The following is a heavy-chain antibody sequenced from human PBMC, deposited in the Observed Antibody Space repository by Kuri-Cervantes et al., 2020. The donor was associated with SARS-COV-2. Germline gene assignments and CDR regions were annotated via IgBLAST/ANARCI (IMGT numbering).Heavy chain of an antibody. D-gene: IGHD3-3*01. CDR1: GYTFTSYG. CDR2: ISAYNGNT. J-gene: IGHJ4*02. Sequence: ASVKVSCKASGYTFTSYGISWVRQAPGQGLEWMGWISAYNGNTNYAQKPQGRVTMTTDTSTSTAYMELRSLRSDDTAVYYCSRDGRFFEWFSPTRPHLDYWGQGTLVTVSS. CDR3: SRDGRFFEWFSPTRPHLDY. V-gene: IGHV1-18*01.